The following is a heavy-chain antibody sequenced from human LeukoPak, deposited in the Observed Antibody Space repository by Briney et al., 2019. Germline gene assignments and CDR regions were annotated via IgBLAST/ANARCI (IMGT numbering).Heavy chain of an antibody. CDR3: ATSGRGYSYGTIDF. D-gene: IGHD5-18*01. CDR2: FFYSGST. J-gene: IGHJ4*02. V-gene: IGHV4-59*01. CDR1: GGSMNDYY. Sequence: PSETLSLTRTVSGGSMNDYYWSWIRQPPGKGLEWIGYFFYSGSTNYHPSLKSRVTISVDSSKTQFSLNLSSVTAADTAVYFCATSGRGYSYGTIDFWGQGTLVTVSS.